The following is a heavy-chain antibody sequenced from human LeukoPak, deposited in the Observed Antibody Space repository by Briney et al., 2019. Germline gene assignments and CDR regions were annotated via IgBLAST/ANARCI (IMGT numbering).Heavy chain of an antibody. V-gene: IGHV3-48*03. CDR3: ARAWSSRGYSGYDYYFDY. CDR1: GFTFSSYE. Sequence: PGGSLRLSCAASGFTFSSYEMNWVRQAPGKGLEWVSYIGSSGSTIYYADSVKGRFTISRDNAKNSLYLQMNSLRAEDTAVYYCARAWSSRGYSGYDYYFDYWGQGTLVTVSS. J-gene: IGHJ4*02. D-gene: IGHD5-12*01. CDR2: IGSSGSTI.